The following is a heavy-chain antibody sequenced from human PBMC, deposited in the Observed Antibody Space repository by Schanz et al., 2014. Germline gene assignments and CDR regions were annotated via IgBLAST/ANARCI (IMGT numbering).Heavy chain of an antibody. CDR2: INPNSGGT. CDR1: GYTFIGYF. J-gene: IGHJ4*02. D-gene: IGHD1-26*01. V-gene: IGHV1-2*06. Sequence: QVQLVQSGAEVKKPGASVKVSCKASGYTFIGYFLHWVRQAPGQGLEWMGRINPNSGGTNYAQKFQGRVTMTRDTSISTAYMELTRLTSDDTAVYYCATPSSAEHYWGQGTLLAVSS. CDR3: ATPSSAEHY.